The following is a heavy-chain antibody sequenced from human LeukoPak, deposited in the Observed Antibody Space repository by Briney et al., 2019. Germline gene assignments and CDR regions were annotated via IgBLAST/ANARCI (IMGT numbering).Heavy chain of an antibody. J-gene: IGHJ2*01. CDR3: ARDRTTMTQRYFDL. CDR1: GFVVSSNY. Sequence: PGGSLRLSCAASGFVVSSNYMNWVRQAPGKGLEWISCISSSSSTMYYADSVRGRFTISRDNAKNSLYLQMNSLRDEDTAVYYCARDRTTMTQRYFDLWGRGTLVTVSS. V-gene: IGHV3-48*02. CDR2: ISSSSSTM. D-gene: IGHD3-22*01.